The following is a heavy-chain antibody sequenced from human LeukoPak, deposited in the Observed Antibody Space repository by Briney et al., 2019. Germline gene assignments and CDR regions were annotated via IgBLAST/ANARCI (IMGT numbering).Heavy chain of an antibody. J-gene: IGHJ6*03. CDR1: GFTFSSYG. D-gene: IGHD6-13*01. CDR3: AKDKSSSSWPRGYYYMDV. CDR2: IRYDGSNK. V-gene: IGHV3-30*02. Sequence: GGSLRLSCAASGFTFSSYGMHWVRQAPGKGLEWVAFIRYDGSNKYYADSVKGRFTISRDNSKNTLYLQMNSLRAEDTAVYYCAKDKSSSSWPRGYYYMDVWGKGTTVTVSS.